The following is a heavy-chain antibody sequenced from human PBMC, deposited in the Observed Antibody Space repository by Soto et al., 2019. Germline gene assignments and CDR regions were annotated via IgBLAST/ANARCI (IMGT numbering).Heavy chain of an antibody. CDR2: IIPIFGTA. Sequence: QVQLVQSGAEVKKPGSSVKVSCKASGGTFSSYAISWVRQAPGQELEWMGGIIPIFGTANYAQKFQGRVTITADESTSTAYMELSSLRSEDTAVYYCARYAGTTVTTRGYYYYYGMDVWGQGTTVTVSS. V-gene: IGHV1-69*12. J-gene: IGHJ6*02. CDR3: ARYAGTTVTTRGYYYYYGMDV. CDR1: GGTFSSYA. D-gene: IGHD4-4*01.